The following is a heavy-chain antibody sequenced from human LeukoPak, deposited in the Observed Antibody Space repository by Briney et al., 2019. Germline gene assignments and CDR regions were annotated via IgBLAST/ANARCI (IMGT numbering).Heavy chain of an antibody. CDR1: GFTFSSYW. D-gene: IGHD1-26*01. Sequence: GGSLRLSCAASGFTFSSYWMTWVRQAPGKGLEWVANIKQDGSEKYYVDSVKGRFTISRDNAKNSLYLQMNSLRAEDTALYYCAKDLSGSYGHGNWYFDLWGRGTLVTVSS. CDR3: AKDLSGSYGHGNWYFDL. CDR2: IKQDGSEK. J-gene: IGHJ2*01. V-gene: IGHV3-7*03.